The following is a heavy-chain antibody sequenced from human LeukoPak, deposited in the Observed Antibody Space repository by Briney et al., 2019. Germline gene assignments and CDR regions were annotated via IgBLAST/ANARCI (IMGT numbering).Heavy chain of an antibody. CDR2: INPNSGDT. J-gene: IGHJ4*02. CDR1: GYTFTGYH. CDR3: ARGRDLMPDY. V-gene: IGHV1-2*06. Sequence: GASVNVSCKASGYTFTGYHMHWVRQAPGQGLEWMGRINPNSGDTNYAQKFQGRVTMTRDTSISTAYMELSRLRSDDTAVYYCARGRDLMPDYWGQGTLVTVAS. D-gene: IGHD2-2*01.